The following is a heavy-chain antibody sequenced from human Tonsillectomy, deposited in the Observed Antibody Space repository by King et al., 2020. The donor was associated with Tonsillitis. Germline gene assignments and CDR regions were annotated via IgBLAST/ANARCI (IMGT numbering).Heavy chain of an antibody. D-gene: IGHD6-13*01. CDR1: GFTFSNAW. CDR3: TTGIRLAAAGVVDY. CDR2: IKSKTDGGTT. V-gene: IGHV3-15*01. Sequence: VQLVESGGGLVKPGGSLRLSCAASGFTFSNAWMSWVRQAPGKGLEWVGRIKSKTDGGTTDYAAPVKGRFTISRDDSKNMLYLQMNSLKTEDTAVYYCTTGIRLAAAGVVDYWGQGTLVTVPS. J-gene: IGHJ4*02.